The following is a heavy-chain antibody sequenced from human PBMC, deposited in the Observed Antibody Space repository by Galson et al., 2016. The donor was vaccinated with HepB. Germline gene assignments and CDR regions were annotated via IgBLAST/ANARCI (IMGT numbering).Heavy chain of an antibody. CDR2: IYYSGST. CDR3: ARLKGLLLPQYYYYYGMDV. D-gene: IGHD2/OR15-2a*01. J-gene: IGHJ6*02. Sequence: ETLSLTCTVSNASISSYYWSWVRQPPGKGLEWIGYIYYSGSTNYNSSPKSRVTISIDTSKHQFSLNLSSVTAADTAVYYCARLKGLLLPQYYYYYGMDVWGQGSTFTVSS. V-gene: IGHV4-59*01. CDR1: NASISSYY.